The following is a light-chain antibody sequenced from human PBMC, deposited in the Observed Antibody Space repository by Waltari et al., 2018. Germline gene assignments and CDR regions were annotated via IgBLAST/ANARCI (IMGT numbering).Light chain of an antibody. V-gene: IGKV1-9*01. CDR2: AAS. Sequence: DIQLTQSPSFLSASVGDRVTITCRARQGISISLAWYPQKPGKAPKHLSYAASTLQSGVPSRFTGSGSGTEFTLTISSLQPEDFATYYCQQLNSYPKTFGQGTKVEIK. J-gene: IGKJ1*01. CDR3: QQLNSYPKT. CDR1: QGISIS.